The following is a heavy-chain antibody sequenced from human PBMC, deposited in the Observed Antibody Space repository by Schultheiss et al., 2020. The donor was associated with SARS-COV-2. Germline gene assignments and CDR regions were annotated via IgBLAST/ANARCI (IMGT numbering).Heavy chain of an antibody. CDR3: ARDTRAYCSGGSCNWFDP. Sequence: SETLSLTCTVSGGSISSSSYYWSWIRQPPGKGPEWIGEVNHSGTTNYNPSLKSRVTISVDTSKNQFSLKLSSVTAADTAVYYCARDTRAYCSGGSCNWFDPWGQGTLVTVSS. J-gene: IGHJ5*02. CDR2: VNHSGTT. CDR1: GGSISSSSYY. D-gene: IGHD2-15*01. V-gene: IGHV4-39*07.